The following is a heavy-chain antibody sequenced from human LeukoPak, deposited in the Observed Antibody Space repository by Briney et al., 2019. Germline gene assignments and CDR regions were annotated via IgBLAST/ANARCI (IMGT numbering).Heavy chain of an antibody. CDR2: ISSSAGST. V-gene: IGHV3-23*01. CDR3: AKILGYCTNGVCYRLEVLGGLHY. CDR1: GFTFSTYA. Sequence: PGGSLRLSCAASGFTFSTYAMTWVRQIPGKGLEWVAAISSSAGSTYYADNVKGRFTISRDNSKNAVDLQMDSLRAEDTAVYYCAKILGYCTNGVCYRLEVLGGLHYWGQGTLVTVSS. D-gene: IGHD2-8*01. J-gene: IGHJ4*02.